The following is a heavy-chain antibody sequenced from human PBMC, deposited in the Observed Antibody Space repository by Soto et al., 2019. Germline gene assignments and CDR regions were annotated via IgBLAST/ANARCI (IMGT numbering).Heavy chain of an antibody. V-gene: IGHV4-59*11. D-gene: IGHD1-7*01. CDR2: IFYNGRT. CDR1: GGSISTHY. Sequence: PSETLSLTCTVSGGSISTHYSTWIRRPPGKGLEWIGNIFYNGRTNYNPSLESRVSILVDTSKNQLSLKMTSVTAADTAVYYCARGGDNSPWYYSLWGQGTLVTVSS. J-gene: IGHJ4*02. CDR3: ARGGDNSPWYYSL.